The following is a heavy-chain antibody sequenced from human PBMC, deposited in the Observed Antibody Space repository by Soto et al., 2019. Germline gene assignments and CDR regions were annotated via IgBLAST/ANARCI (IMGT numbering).Heavy chain of an antibody. J-gene: IGHJ4*02. D-gene: IGHD6-13*01. CDR2: ISPKNGTT. CDR3: PRVDRSSWWTFDY. V-gene: IGHV1-18*04. CDR1: DYTFSGTS. Sequence: ASVKVSCKPFDYTFSGTSISWVRQAPGQGLEGVGGISPKNGTTNIAQKFQGRVTMTTHTSTRQATRDLKSLKFENTAIYFGPRVDRSSWWTFDYWGQGTQVTVSS.